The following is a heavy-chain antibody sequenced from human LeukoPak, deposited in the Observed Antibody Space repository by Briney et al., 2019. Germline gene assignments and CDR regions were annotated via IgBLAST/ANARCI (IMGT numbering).Heavy chain of an antibody. D-gene: IGHD5-18*01. CDR1: GFTFTSSA. J-gene: IGHJ4*02. V-gene: IGHV1-58*01. CDR2: IVVGSGNT. CDR3: AAANTDTAPTANFDY. Sequence: GASVKVSCKASGFTFTSSAVQWVRQARGQRLEWIGWIVVGSGNTNYAQKFQERVTITRDMSTSTAYMELSSLRSEDTAVYYCAAANTDTAPTANFDYWGQGTLVTVSS.